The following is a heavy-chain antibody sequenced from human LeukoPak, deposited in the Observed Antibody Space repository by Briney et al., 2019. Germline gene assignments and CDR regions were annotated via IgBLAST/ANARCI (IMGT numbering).Heavy chain of an antibody. J-gene: IGHJ3*02. Sequence: KPSETLSLTCTVSGGSISSYYWSWIRQPPGKGLEWIGYIYYSGSTNYNPSLKSRVTISVDTSKNQFSLKLSSVTAADTAVYYCARTYYYDSSGYRASHAFDIWGQGTMVTVSS. V-gene: IGHV4-59*01. CDR2: IYYSGST. D-gene: IGHD3-22*01. CDR3: ARTYYYDSSGYRASHAFDI. CDR1: GGSISSYY.